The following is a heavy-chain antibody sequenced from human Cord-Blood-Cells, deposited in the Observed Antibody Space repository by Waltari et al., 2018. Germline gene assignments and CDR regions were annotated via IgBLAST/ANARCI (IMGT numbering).Heavy chain of an antibody. CDR1: GGSFSGYY. J-gene: IGHJ4*02. CDR3: ARLPTHCGGDCYSLYYFDY. Sequence: QVQLQQWGAGLLKPSETLSLTCAVYGGSFSGYYWSWIRQPPGKGLEWSGEIKHSGSTNYDPSRKVRVNIAVDTSKNQFSRKLGSVTAADTAVYYCARLPTHCGGDCYSLYYFDYWGQGTLVTVSS. CDR2: IKHSGST. V-gene: IGHV4-34*01. D-gene: IGHD2-21*02.